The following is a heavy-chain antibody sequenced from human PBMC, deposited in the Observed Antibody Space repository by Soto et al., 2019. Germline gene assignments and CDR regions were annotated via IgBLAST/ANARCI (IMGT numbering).Heavy chain of an antibody. CDR1: GGSISSSSYY. D-gene: IGHD4-4*01. CDR3: ARITGTTYSNLDY. V-gene: IGHV4-39*01. CDR2: IYYSGST. Sequence: QLQLQESGPGLVKPSETLSLTCTVSGGSISSSSYYWGWIRQPPGKGLEWIGSIYYSGSTYYNPSLKSRVTISVDTSKNQFSLKLSSVTAADTAVYYCARITGTTYSNLDYWGQGTLVTVSS. J-gene: IGHJ4*02.